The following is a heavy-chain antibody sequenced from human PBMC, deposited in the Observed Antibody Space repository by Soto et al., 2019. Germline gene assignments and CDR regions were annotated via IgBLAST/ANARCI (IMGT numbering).Heavy chain of an antibody. Sequence: QVQLVQSGAEVKKPGSSVKVSCKASGGTFSSYAISWVRQAPGQGLEWMGGIIPIFGTANYAQKFQGRVTITADESTSTAYMKLSSLRSEDTAVYYCASSVAKYYYYGMDVWGQGTTVTVSS. CDR3: ASSVAKYYYYGMDV. V-gene: IGHV1-69*12. CDR2: IIPIFGTA. D-gene: IGHD5-12*01. CDR1: GGTFSSYA. J-gene: IGHJ6*02.